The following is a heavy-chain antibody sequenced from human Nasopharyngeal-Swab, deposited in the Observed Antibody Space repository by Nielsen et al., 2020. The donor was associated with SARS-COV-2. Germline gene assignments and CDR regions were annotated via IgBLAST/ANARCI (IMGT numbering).Heavy chain of an antibody. Sequence: LRLSCAVYGGSFSGYYWSWIRQPPGKGLEWIGEINHSGSTNYNPSLKSRVTISVDTSKNQFSLKLSSVTAADTAVYYCARGGGATSFDYWGQGTLVTVSS. D-gene: IGHD1-26*01. CDR2: INHSGST. J-gene: IGHJ4*02. CDR3: ARGGGATSFDY. CDR1: GGSFSGYY. V-gene: IGHV4-34*01.